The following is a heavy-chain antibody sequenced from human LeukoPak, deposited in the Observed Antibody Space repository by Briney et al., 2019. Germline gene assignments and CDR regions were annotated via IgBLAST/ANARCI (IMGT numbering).Heavy chain of an antibody. CDR2: SRNKANSYTT. CDR1: GFTFSDHY. J-gene: IGHJ6*03. Sequence: GGSLRLSCAASGFTFSDHYMDWVRQAPGKGLEWFSRSRNKANSYTTEYAAPVKGRFTISRDDSKDSLYLQMTSLKTEDTAVYYCTRDSDYYYMDVWGKGTTVTVS. CDR3: TRDSDYYYMDV. D-gene: IGHD6-19*01. V-gene: IGHV3-72*01.